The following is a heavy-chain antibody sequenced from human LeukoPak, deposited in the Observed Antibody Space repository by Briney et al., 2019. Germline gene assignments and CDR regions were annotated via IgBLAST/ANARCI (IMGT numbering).Heavy chain of an antibody. CDR2: ISSSSSYI. D-gene: IGHD2-15*01. CDR3: ARDSCSGGSCYSGLPGNWFDP. V-gene: IGHV3-21*01. CDR1: GFTFSSYS. Sequence: PGGSLRLSCAASGFTFSSYSMNWVRQAPGKGLKWVSSISSSSSYIYYADSVKGRFTISRDNAKNSLYLQMNSLRAEDTAVYYCARDSCSGGSCYSGLPGNWFDPWGQGTLVTVSS. J-gene: IGHJ5*02.